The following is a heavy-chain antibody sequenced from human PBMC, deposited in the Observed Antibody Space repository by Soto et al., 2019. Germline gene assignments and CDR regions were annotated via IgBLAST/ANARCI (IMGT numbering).Heavy chain of an antibody. D-gene: IGHD3-16*01. CDR3: AMVDVYVTPSPQDV. V-gene: IGHV1-18*01. J-gene: IGHJ6*02. CDR1: GYTFTRYG. CDR2: INTYNGNT. Sequence: QVQLVQSGAEVKNPGASVKVSCKASGYTFTRYGIGWARQAPGQGLEWMGWINTYNGNTNYAQNVQGRVTLTTDTXPSTAYMELRSLRSNDTAIYYCAMVDVYVTPSPQDVWGQGTTVIVSS.